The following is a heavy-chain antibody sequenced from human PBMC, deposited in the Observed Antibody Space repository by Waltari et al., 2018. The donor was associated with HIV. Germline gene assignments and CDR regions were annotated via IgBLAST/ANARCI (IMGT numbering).Heavy chain of an antibody. Sequence: EVQLVESGGGLVQPGGSLRLACAASGFTFSGYWMNWVRQAPGKGQEWVAKLNQDGSTERCVDSVKGRFTMSRENAKNSLYLQMNSMRAEDTAVYYCTTSGNYWGQGTLVTFSS. CDR1: GFTFSGYW. V-gene: IGHV3-7*01. D-gene: IGHD1-26*01. CDR3: TTSGNY. J-gene: IGHJ4*02. CDR2: LNQDGSTE.